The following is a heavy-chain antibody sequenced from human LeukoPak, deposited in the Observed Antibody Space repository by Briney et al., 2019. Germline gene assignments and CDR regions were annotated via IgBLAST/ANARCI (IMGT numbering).Heavy chain of an antibody. CDR1: GGSFSGYY. CDR3: ARSRASDY. CDR2: VNHSGST. Sequence: PSETLSLTCAVYGGSFSGYYWSWIRQPPGKGLEWIGEVNHSGSTNYNPSLKGRVTISVDTSKNQFSLKLSSVTAADTAVYYCARSRASDYWGQGTLVTVSS. V-gene: IGHV4-34*01. J-gene: IGHJ4*02.